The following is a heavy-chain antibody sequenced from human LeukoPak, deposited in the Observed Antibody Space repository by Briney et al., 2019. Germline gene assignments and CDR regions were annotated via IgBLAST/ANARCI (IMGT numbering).Heavy chain of an antibody. Sequence: PSETLSLTCAVYGGSFSGYYWSWIRQPPGKGLEWIGEINHSGSTNYNPSLKSRVTISVDTSKNQFSLKLSSVTAADTAVYYCARGRLNDFWSGYFKGNPFDYWGQGTLVTVSS. J-gene: IGHJ4*02. CDR1: GGSFSGYY. CDR2: INHSGST. V-gene: IGHV4-34*01. D-gene: IGHD3-3*01. CDR3: ARGRLNDFWSGYFKGNPFDY.